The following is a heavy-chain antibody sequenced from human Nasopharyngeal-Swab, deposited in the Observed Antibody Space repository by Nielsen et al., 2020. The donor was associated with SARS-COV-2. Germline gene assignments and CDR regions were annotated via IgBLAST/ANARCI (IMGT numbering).Heavy chain of an antibody. Sequence: GESLKISCAASGFTVSSNYMSWVRQAPGKGLEWVSVIYSGGSTYYADSVKGRFTISRDNSKNTLYLQMNSLRAEDTAVYYCARAKAGSRVYYYYGMDVWGQGTTVTASS. CDR3: ARAKAGSRVYYYYGMDV. J-gene: IGHJ6*02. V-gene: IGHV3-53*01. CDR1: GFTVSSNY. D-gene: IGHD3-10*01. CDR2: IYSGGST.